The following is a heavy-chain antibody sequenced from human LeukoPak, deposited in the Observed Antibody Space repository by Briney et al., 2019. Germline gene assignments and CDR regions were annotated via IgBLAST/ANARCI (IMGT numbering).Heavy chain of an antibody. D-gene: IGHD3-10*01. J-gene: IGHJ4*02. CDR2: ISSSASTI. V-gene: IGHV3-11*01. CDR3: ARNRKVRGVIIRPIY. CDR1: GFTFSDYY. Sequence: PGGSLRLSCAASGFTFSDYYMSWIRQAPGKGLEWVSYISSSASTIYYEDSVKGRFTISRDKAKNSLYLQMNRLRAGETAVYYCARNRKVRGVIIRPIYWGQGTLVTVPS.